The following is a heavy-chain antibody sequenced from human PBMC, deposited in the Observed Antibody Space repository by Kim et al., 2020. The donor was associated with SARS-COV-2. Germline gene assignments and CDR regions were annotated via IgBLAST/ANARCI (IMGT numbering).Heavy chain of an antibody. CDR2: ISAYNGNT. J-gene: IGHJ6*02. Sequence: ASVKVSCKASGYTFTSYGISWVRQAPGQGLEWMGWISAYNGNTNYAQKLQGRVTMTTDTSTNTAYMEPRSLRSDDTAVYYCASRNWNDGVKSNQMDVWGQ. CDR1: GYTFTSYG. V-gene: IGHV1-18*01. CDR3: ASRNWNDGVKSNQMDV. D-gene: IGHD1-1*01.